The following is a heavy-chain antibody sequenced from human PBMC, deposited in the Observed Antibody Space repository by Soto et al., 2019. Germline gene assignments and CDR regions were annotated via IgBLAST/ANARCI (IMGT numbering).Heavy chain of an antibody. D-gene: IGHD3-3*02. CDR1: GYSFFSYY. Sequence: ASVKVSCKASGYSFFSYYIHWVRQAPGQGLEWMGRLLASGGNTDYAQRFRGRVSMTRDTSSTNTVSLEVTSLTSDDTAVYYCARGGATIFGVIDSWGQGTRVTVSS. CDR3: ARGGATIFGVIDS. CDR2: LLASGGNT. V-gene: IGHV1-46*01. J-gene: IGHJ4*02.